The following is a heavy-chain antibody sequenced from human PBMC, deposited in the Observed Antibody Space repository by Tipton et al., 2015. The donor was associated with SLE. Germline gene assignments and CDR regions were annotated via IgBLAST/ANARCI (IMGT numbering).Heavy chain of an antibody. Sequence: TLSLTCAVSGGSISSSNWWSWVRQPPGKGLEWIGKIYHSGSTNYNPSLKSRVTISVDTSKNQFSLKLSSVTAADTAVYYCAREAYSYDNWGQGILVTVSS. J-gene: IGHJ4*02. CDR3: AREAYSYDN. CDR1: GGSISSSNW. D-gene: IGHD3-10*01. V-gene: IGHV4-4*02. CDR2: IYHSGST.